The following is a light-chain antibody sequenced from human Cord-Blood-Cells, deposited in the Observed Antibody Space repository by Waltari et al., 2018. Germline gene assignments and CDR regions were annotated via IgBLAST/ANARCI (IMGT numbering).Light chain of an antibody. CDR3: QQRSNWPPLFT. CDR2: DAS. J-gene: IGKJ3*01. Sequence: VLTQSPATLSLSPGEGDTLSCRASQSVSSFLAWYQQNVGQAPRLLIYDASNRATGIPARFSGSGSGTDFTLTISSLEPEDFAVYYCQQRSNWPPLFTFGPGTKVDIK. V-gene: IGKV3-11*01. CDR1: QSVSSF.